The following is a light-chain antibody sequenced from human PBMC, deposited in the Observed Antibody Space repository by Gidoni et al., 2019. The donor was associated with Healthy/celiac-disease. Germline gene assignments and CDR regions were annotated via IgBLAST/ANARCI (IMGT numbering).Light chain of an antibody. Sequence: DIQMTQSPSSLSASVGDRVTITCRASQSISSILNWYQQKPGKAPKLLIYAASSLQSGVPSRFSGSGSGTDFTLTISSLQPEDFATYYCQQSYSTPQTFGPGTKVDIK. CDR3: QQSYSTPQT. CDR2: AAS. V-gene: IGKV1-39*01. J-gene: IGKJ3*01. CDR1: QSISSI.